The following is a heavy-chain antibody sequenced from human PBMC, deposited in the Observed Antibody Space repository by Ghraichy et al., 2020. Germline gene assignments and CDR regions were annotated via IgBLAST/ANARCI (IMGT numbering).Heavy chain of an antibody. CDR2: IGTAGDT. J-gene: IGHJ4*02. V-gene: IGHV3-13*01. CDR1: GFTFSSYD. D-gene: IGHD2-2*01. Sequence: GGSLRLSCAASGFTFSSYDMHWVRQATGKGLEWVSAIGTAGDTYYPGSVKGRFTISRENAKNSLYLQMNSLRAGDTAVYYCARAIRGSSPDYWGQGTLVTVSS. CDR3: ARAIRGSSPDY.